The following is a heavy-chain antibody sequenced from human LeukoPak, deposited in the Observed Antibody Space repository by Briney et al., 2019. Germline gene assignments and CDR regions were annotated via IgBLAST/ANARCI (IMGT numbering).Heavy chain of an antibody. CDR2: IYYSGST. J-gene: IGHJ6*03. Sequence: PSETLSLTCTVSGGSISSYYWSWIRQPPGKGLEWIGYIYYSGSTNYNPSLKSPVTISVDTSKTQFSLKLTSVTAEDTAVYYCARAPREDLSFYFRASSGIRYYYYMDVWGKGTTVTVSS. CDR3: ARAPREDLSFYFRASSGIRYYYYMDV. CDR1: GGSISSYY. V-gene: IGHV4-59*01. D-gene: IGHD6-25*01.